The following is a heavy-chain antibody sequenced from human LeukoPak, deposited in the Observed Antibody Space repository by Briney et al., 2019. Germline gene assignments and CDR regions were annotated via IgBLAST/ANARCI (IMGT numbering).Heavy chain of an antibody. CDR1: GFTLINAW. V-gene: IGHV3-15*01. CDR3: TTDRYYDNSELQFQH. CDR2: IKRETDGGTI. D-gene: IGHD3-22*01. Sequence: KAGGSLRLSCAASGFTLINAWMSWVRQAPGKGLEWLGRIKRETDGGTIDYAAPVKGRFTISRDDSRNTLYLQMDSLKIEDTAVYYCTTDRYYDNSELQFQHWGQGTLVTVSS. J-gene: IGHJ1*01.